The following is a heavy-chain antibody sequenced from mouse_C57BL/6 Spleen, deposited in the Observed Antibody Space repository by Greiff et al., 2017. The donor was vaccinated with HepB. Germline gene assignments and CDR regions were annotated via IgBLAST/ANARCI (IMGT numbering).Heavy chain of an antibody. Sequence: EVQLQQSGPELVKPGASVKISCKASGYTFTDYYMNWVKQSHGKSLEWIGDINPNNGGTSYNQKFKGKATLTVDKSSSTAYMELRSLTSEDSAVYYCARGGVIPTVVALPFDYWGQGTTLTVSS. CDR3: ARGGVIPTVVALPFDY. D-gene: IGHD1-1*01. V-gene: IGHV1-26*01. J-gene: IGHJ2*01. CDR1: GYTFTDYY. CDR2: INPNNGGT.